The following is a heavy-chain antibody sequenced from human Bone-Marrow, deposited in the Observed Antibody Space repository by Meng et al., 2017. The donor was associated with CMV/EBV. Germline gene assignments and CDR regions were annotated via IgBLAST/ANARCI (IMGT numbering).Heavy chain of an antibody. CDR2: IYHSGST. CDR3: ASSRDTDYYDSSGWFVFQH. Sequence: GSLRLSCTVSGGSISSYYWNWIRQPPGKGLEWIGYIYHSGSTNYNPSLKSRVTISVDTSKKQFSLKLSSVTAADTAVYYCASSRDTDYYDSSGWFVFQHWGQGTLVTVSS. CDR1: GGSISSYY. D-gene: IGHD3-22*01. V-gene: IGHV4-59*01. J-gene: IGHJ1*01.